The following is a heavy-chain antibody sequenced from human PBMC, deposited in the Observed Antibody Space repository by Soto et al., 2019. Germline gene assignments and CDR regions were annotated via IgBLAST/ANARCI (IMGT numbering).Heavy chain of an antibody. Sequence: PGGSLRLSCAASGFTFSSYGMHWVRQAPGKGLEWVAVIWYDGSNKYYADSVKGRFTISRDNSKNTLYLQMNSLRAEDTAVYYCARGIVVVQAAIPYYYGMDVWGQGTKVTVSS. J-gene: IGHJ6*02. D-gene: IGHD2-2*01. CDR3: ARGIVVVQAAIPYYYGMDV. CDR1: GFTFSSYG. V-gene: IGHV3-33*01. CDR2: IWYDGSNK.